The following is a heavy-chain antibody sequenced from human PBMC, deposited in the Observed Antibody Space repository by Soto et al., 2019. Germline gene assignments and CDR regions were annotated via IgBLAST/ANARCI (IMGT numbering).Heavy chain of an antibody. J-gene: IGHJ4*02. CDR2: ISSSGSTI. CDR3: TRELGATGY. Sequence: RILKAPGKGLEWVSYISSSGSTIYYADSVKGRFTISRDNAKNSLYLQMNSLRAEDTAVYYCTRELGATGYWGQGTLVSVSS. D-gene: IGHD1-26*01. V-gene: IGHV3-11*04.